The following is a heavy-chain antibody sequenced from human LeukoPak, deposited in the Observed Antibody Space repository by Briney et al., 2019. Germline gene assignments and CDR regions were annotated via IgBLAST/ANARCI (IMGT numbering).Heavy chain of an antibody. J-gene: IGHJ4*02. D-gene: IGHD3-22*01. CDR2: IYNIGSV. CDR3: ATNSSGSALDY. Sequence: SETLSLTCTVSGASTDRRASTNSYYWSWIRQFPGKGLEWIGNIYNIGSVTYKPSLRSRVTMSIDMSKKQLSLRLTSVTAADTAVYFCATNSSGSALDYWGQGILATVSS. CDR1: GASTDRRASTNSYY. V-gene: IGHV4-61*05.